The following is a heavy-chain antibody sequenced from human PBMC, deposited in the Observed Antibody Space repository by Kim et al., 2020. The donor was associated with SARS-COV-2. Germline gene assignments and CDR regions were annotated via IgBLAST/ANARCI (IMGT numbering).Heavy chain of an antibody. V-gene: IGHV3-30*04. Sequence: GGSLRLSCAASGFTFSSYAMHWVRQAPGKGLEWVAVISYDGSNKYYADSVKGRFTISRDNSKNTLYLQMNSLRAEDTAVYYCAREAHYYGSGIHDAFDILGQGTMVTVSS. CDR3: AREAHYYGSGIHDAFDI. J-gene: IGHJ3*02. CDR1: GFTFSSYA. CDR2: ISYDGSNK. D-gene: IGHD3-10*01.